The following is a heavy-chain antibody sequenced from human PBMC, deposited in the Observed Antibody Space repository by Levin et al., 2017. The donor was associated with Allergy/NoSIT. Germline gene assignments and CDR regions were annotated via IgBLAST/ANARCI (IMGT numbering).Heavy chain of an antibody. V-gene: IGHV3-49*03. CDR2: IRSKAYGGTT. D-gene: IGHD6-19*01. CDR3: TRDREGIAVARRREADY. J-gene: IGHJ4*02. Sequence: GESLKISCTASGFTFGDYAMSWFRQAPGKGLEWVGFIRSKAYGGTTEYAASVKGRFTISRDDSKSIAYLQMNSLKTEDTAVYYCTRDREGIAVARRREADYWGQGTLVTVSS. CDR1: GFTFGDYA.